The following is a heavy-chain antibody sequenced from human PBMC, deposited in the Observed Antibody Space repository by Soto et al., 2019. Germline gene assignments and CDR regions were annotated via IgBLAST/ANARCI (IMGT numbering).Heavy chain of an antibody. D-gene: IGHD6-13*01. Sequence: GAXVKVSCKASGYTFTGYYMHWVRQAPGQGLEWMGWINPNSGGTNYAQKFQGWVTMTRDTSISTAYMELSRLRSDDTAVYYCARGTGYSSSWYYYYYYMDVWGKGTTVTXSS. CDR3: ARGTGYSSSWYYYYYYMDV. J-gene: IGHJ6*03. CDR1: GYTFTGYY. V-gene: IGHV1-2*04. CDR2: INPNSGGT.